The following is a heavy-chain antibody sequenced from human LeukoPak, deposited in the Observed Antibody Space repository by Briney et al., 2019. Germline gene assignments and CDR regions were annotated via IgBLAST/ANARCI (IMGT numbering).Heavy chain of an antibody. CDR1: GFAFTNYA. CDR2: ITGGGEI. Sequence: GGSLRLSCAASGFAFTNYAMSWVRQVPGRGPEWVSSITGGGEIFYADSVKSRFTLSRDDSKNTVYLQLNNLSVEDTAIYYCAKGDWVSNAAADCWGQGTLVTVSS. CDR3: AKGDWVSNAAADC. J-gene: IGHJ4*02. D-gene: IGHD1-26*01. V-gene: IGHV3-23*01.